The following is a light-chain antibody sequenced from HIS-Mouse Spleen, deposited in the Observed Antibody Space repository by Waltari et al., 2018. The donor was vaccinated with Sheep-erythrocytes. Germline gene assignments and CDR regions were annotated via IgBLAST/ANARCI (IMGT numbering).Light chain of an antibody. J-gene: IGLJ3*02. CDR1: SSNIGSNY. CDR3: AAWDDSLSGPV. CDR2: RNN. V-gene: IGLV1-47*01. Sequence: QSVLTQPPSASGTPGQRVTISCSGSSSNIGSNYVYWYQQLPGTAPNLLIYRNNQRPSRVPDRFSCSKSGTSASLAISGLRSEDEADYYCAAWDDSLSGPVFGGGTKLTVL.